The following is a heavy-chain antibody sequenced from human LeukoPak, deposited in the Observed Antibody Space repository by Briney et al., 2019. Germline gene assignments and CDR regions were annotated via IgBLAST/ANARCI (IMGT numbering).Heavy chain of an antibody. CDR2: IYHSGST. D-gene: IGHD2-15*01. CDR3: ARDNCSGGGCYSDY. Sequence: SETLSLTCAVSGGSISSGGYSWSWIRQPPGKGLEWIGYIYHSGSTYYNPSLKSRVTISVDRSKNQFSLKLSSVTAADTAVYYCARDNCSGGGCYSDYWGQGTLVTVSS. V-gene: IGHV4-30-2*01. J-gene: IGHJ4*02. CDR1: GGSISSGGYS.